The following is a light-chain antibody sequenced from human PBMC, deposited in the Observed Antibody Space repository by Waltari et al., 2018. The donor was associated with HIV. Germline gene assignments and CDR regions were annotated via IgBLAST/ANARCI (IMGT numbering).Light chain of an antibody. J-gene: IGKJ1*01. CDR1: QSVNTY. V-gene: IGKV1-5*03. CDR3: QQYCSKSWT. CDR2: KTS. Sequence: IQMTQSPSALSASVGDRVTITCRASQSVNTYLAWYQQRPGEAPNLLIFKTSSLQTGVPSRFSGSGSGTEFTLTISDLQPEDFGTYYCQQYCSKSWTFGQGTKVEVK.